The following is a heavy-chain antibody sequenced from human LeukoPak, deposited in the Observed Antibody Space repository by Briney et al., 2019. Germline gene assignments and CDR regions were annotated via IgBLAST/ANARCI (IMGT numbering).Heavy chain of an antibody. J-gene: IGHJ4*02. Sequence: GGSLRLSCAASGLTFSRYSMNWVRQAPGKGLEWVSSISSGSSYIYYADSVKGRFTISRDNAKNSLYLQMNSLRAQDTAVYYCTRDRRFHSWGQGTLVTVSS. CDR1: GLTFSRYS. CDR3: TRDRRFHS. V-gene: IGHV3-21*01. CDR2: ISSGSSYI.